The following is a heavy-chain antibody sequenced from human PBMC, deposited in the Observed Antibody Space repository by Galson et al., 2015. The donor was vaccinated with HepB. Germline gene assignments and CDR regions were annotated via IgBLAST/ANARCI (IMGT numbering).Heavy chain of an antibody. CDR2: INQDGSAK. D-gene: IGHD2-2*01. V-gene: IGHV3-7*03. J-gene: IGHJ3*02. CDR3: ARDKCSSTTCYPPHALDT. Sequence: SLRLSCAASGFTFSSYWMTWVRQAPGKGLEWVANINQDGSAKKYVDSLKGRFTISRDNAKHSLYLQLNSLRAEDTAMYYCARDKCSSTTCYPPHALDTWGQGTMVTVSS. CDR1: GFTFSSYW.